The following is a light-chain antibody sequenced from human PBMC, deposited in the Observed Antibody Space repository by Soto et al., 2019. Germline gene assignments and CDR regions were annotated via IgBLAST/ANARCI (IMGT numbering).Light chain of an antibody. CDR2: AAS. CDR1: QGISSY. J-gene: IGKJ1*01. CDR3: QQYYSSLWT. V-gene: IGKV1-8*01. Sequence: AIRMTQSPSSFSASTGDRVTITCRASQGISSYLAWYQQKPGKAPKLLIYAASTLQSGVPSRLSGSGSGTDFTLTISCLQSEDFATYYCQQYYSSLWTFGQGTKVEIK.